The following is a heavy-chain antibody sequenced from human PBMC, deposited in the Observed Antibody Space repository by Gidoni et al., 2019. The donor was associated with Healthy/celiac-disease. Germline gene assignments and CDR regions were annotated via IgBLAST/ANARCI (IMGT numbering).Heavy chain of an antibody. CDR1: SGSISSSRYS. CDR3: ARLRPVKERAAAGRLDY. V-gene: IGHV4-39*01. D-gene: IGHD6-13*01. J-gene: IGHJ4*02. Sequence: QLPLQEPDPALVQPSEPLSLTCTLSSGSISSSRYSWGWIRQPPGKGLEWIGSIYYSGSTYYNPSLKSRVTISVDTSKTQFSLKLSSVTAADTAVYYCARLRPVKERAAAGRLDYWGQGTLVTVSS. CDR2: IYYSGST.